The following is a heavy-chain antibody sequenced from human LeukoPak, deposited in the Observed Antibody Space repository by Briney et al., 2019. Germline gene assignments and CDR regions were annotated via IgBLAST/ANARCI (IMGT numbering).Heavy chain of an antibody. CDR1: GYIFTSYY. CDR3: ARGRTAYGDCRFDP. CDR2: INPSGGSR. D-gene: IGHD2-21*02. J-gene: IGHJ5*02. Sequence: APVKVSCKASGYIFTSYYIHWVRQAPGQGLEWMGIINPSGGSRTYAQNFQGRVTMTRDMSTSTVYMELSSLRSEDTAVYYCARGRTAYGDCRFDPWGQGTLVTVSS. V-gene: IGHV1-46*01.